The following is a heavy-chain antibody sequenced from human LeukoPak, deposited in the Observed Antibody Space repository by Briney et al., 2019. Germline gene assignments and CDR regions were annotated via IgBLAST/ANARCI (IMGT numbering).Heavy chain of an antibody. CDR1: GFTFSRYW. J-gene: IGHJ3*02. CDR2: IKQDGSEK. CDR3: ARHPGYDFWSGLRGAFDI. V-gene: IGHV3-7*01. D-gene: IGHD3-3*01. Sequence: GGSLRLSCAASGFTFSRYWMTWVRQAPGKGLEWVANIKQDGSEKYYVDSVKGRFTISRDNAKNSLYLQMNSLRAEDTAVYYCARHPGYDFWSGLRGAFDIWGQGTMVTVSS.